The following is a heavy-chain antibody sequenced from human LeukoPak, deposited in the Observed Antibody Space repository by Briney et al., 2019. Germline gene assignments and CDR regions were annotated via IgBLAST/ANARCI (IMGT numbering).Heavy chain of an antibody. D-gene: IGHD2-2*01. CDR1: GASISSYY. Sequence: ETLSLTCTVSGASISSYYWSWIRQPAGKGLEWIGRIYTSGSTNYNPSLKTRVTMSVDTSKNQFSLKLSSVTAADTAVYYCARDNAPYCSSTSCYSASFDPWGQGTLVTVSS. V-gene: IGHV4-4*07. J-gene: IGHJ5*02. CDR3: ARDNAPYCSSTSCYSASFDP. CDR2: IYTSGST.